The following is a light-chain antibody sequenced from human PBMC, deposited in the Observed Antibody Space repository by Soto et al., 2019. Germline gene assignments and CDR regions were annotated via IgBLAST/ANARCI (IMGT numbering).Light chain of an antibody. V-gene: IGKV3-20*01. CDR3: QQYTTSLLT. CDR1: QNINNNY. J-gene: IGKJ4*01. CDR2: GAS. Sequence: EIVLTQSPGTLSLSPGEGATLSCRASQNINNNYLAWYQQKPGQAPRLLIHGASSRATGIPDRFSGSASGTDFTLTISRLEPEDFAVYYCQQYTTSLLTFGGGTTVEIK.